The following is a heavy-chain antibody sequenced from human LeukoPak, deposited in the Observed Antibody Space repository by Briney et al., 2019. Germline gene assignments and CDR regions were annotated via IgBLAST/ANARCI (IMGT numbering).Heavy chain of an antibody. Sequence: SETLSLTCTVSGGSIRSYYWSWIRQPPGKGLEWIGYIYYSGSANYNPSLKSRVTISVDTSKNQFSLKLSSVTAVDTAVYYCARHDAAAYRGYFDYWGQGTLVTVSS. CDR3: ARHDAAAYRGYFDY. CDR1: GGSIRSYY. V-gene: IGHV4-59*08. CDR2: IYYSGSA. D-gene: IGHD6-13*01. J-gene: IGHJ4*02.